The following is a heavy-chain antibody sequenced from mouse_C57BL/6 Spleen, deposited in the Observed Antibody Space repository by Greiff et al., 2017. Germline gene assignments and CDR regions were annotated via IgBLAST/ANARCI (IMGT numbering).Heavy chain of an antibody. CDR2: IDPSDSET. CDR1: GYTFTSYW. D-gene: IGHD2-5*01. V-gene: IGHV1-52*01. CDR3: ARGDYSKRGPDY. Sequence: VQLQQPGAELVRPGSSVKLSCKASGYTFTSYWMHWVKQRPIQGLEWIGNIDPSDSETHYNQKFKDKATLTVDKSSSTAYMQLSSLTSEDSAVYYCARGDYSKRGPDYWGQGTTLTVSS. J-gene: IGHJ2*01.